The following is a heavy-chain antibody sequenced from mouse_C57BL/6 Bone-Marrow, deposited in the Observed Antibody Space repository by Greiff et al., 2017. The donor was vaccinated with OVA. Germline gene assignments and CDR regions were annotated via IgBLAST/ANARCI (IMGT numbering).Heavy chain of an antibody. CDR3: AREYYGSSPSWFAY. Sequence: VQLQQSGAELARPGASVKLSCKASGYTFTSYGISWVKQRTGQGLEWIGEIYPRSGNTYYNEKFKGKATLTADKSSSTAYMELRSLTSEDSAVYFCAREYYGSSPSWFAYWGQGTLVTVSA. CDR2: IYPRSGNT. J-gene: IGHJ3*01. V-gene: IGHV1-81*01. CDR1: GYTFTSYG. D-gene: IGHD1-1*01.